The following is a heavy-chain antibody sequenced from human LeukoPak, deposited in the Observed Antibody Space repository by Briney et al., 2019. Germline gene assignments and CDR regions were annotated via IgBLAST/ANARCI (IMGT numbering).Heavy chain of an antibody. CDR3: ARENHGSFDY. D-gene: IGHD1-14*01. CDR1: GFSFSTYY. Sequence: GGSLRLSCAASGFSFSTYYVNWVRQAPGKGLEWVSCISSSSTYIYYADSVRGRFAISRDNAKNSLYLQMNSLRDEDTAVYYCARENHGSFDYWGQGSLVTVSS. V-gene: IGHV3-21*01. CDR2: ISSSSTYI. J-gene: IGHJ4*02.